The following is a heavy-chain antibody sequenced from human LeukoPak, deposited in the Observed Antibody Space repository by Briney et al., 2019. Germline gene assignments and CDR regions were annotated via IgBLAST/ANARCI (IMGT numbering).Heavy chain of an antibody. Sequence: SETLSLTCTVSGASISGFYWSWIRQPPGKGLEWIGSIYYSGSTNYNPSLKSRVTISVDTSKNQFSLKLNSVTAADTAVYYCARLDILTGYPDYWGQGTLVTVSS. J-gene: IGHJ4*02. CDR2: IYYSGST. V-gene: IGHV4-59*08. D-gene: IGHD3-9*01. CDR3: ARLDILTGYPDY. CDR1: GASISGFY.